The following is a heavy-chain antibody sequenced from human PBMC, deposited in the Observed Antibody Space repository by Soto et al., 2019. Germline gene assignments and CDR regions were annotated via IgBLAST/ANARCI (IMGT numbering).Heavy chain of an antibody. CDR1: GDSVSSNSAA. V-gene: IGHV6-1*01. CDR3: ARDRGSGWFYYYYGMDV. J-gene: IGHJ6*02. CDR2: TYYRSKWYN. D-gene: IGHD6-19*01. Sequence: SPTLSLTCAISGDSVSSNSAAWNWIRQSPSRGLEWLGRTYYRSKWYNDYAVSVKSRITINPDTSKNQFSLQLNSVTPEDTAVYYCARDRGSGWFYYYYGMDVWGQGTTVTVSS.